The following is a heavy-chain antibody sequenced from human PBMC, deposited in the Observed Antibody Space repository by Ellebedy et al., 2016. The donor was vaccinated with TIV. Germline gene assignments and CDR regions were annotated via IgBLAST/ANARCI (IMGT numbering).Heavy chain of an antibody. Sequence: SETLSLXXTVSGGSISSGGYYWSWIRQHPGKGLEWIGYIYYSGSTYYNPSLKSRVTISVDTSKNQFSLKLSSVTAADTAVYYCARHPPYYMDVWGKGTTVTVSS. CDR1: GGSISSGGYY. CDR2: IYYSGST. V-gene: IGHV4-39*01. CDR3: ARHPPYYMDV. J-gene: IGHJ6*03.